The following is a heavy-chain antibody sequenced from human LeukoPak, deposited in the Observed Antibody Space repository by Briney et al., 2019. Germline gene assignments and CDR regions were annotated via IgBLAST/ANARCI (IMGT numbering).Heavy chain of an antibody. J-gene: IGHJ4*02. V-gene: IGHV1-2*02. D-gene: IGHD3-22*01. CDR2: INPNSGGT. Sequence: GASVKVSCKASGYTFTGYYMHWVRQAPGQGLEWMGWINPNSGGTNYAQKFQGRVTMTRDTSISTAYMELSRLRSDDTAVYYCARGRSYYYDSSGYYWMDYWGQGTLVTVSS. CDR1: GYTFTGYY. CDR3: ARGRSYYYDSSGYYWMDY.